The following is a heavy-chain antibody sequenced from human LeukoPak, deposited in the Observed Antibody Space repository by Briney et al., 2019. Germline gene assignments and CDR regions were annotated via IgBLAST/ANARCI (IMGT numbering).Heavy chain of an antibody. D-gene: IGHD3-10*01. J-gene: IGHJ6*02. Sequence: SETLSLTCTVSGDSMRSFYWSFIRQPAGKGLEWIGRIHTSGTTWYNASLKSRVAMSVDTSKNQFSLRLTSVTAADTAVYYCAGAPRSGSYYNSDYYYYYGMDVWGQGTTVTVSS. CDR1: GDSMRSFY. CDR2: IHTSGTT. V-gene: IGHV4-4*07. CDR3: AGAPRSGSYYNSDYYYYYGMDV.